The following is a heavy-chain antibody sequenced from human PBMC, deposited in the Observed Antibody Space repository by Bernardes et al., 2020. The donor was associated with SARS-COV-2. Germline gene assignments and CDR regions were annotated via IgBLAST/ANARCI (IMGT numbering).Heavy chain of an antibody. CDR3: ARGRRYFDWLSQRGYYYYGMDV. V-gene: IGHV4-34*01. Sequence: SETLSLTCAVYGGSFSGYYWSWIRQPPGKGLEWIGEINHSGSTNYNPSLKSRVTISVDTSKNQFSLKLSSVTAADTAVYYCARGRRYFDWLSQRGYYYYGMDVWGQGTTVTVSS. CDR2: INHSGST. CDR1: GGSFSGYY. D-gene: IGHD3-9*01. J-gene: IGHJ6*02.